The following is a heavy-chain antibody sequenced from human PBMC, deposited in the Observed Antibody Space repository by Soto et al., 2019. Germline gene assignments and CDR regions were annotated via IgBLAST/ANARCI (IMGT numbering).Heavy chain of an antibody. D-gene: IGHD3-10*01. V-gene: IGHV4-38-2*02. CDR1: GYFISNGYY. Sequence: SETLSLTCAVSGYFISNGYYWDWIRQPPGKGLEWIGSIYPTGTTYYNPSLKSRVTISVDTSKNHFSLRLTSVTAADTAVYYCARDANYGLYYFDHWGQGTLVTVSS. CDR3: ARDANYGLYYFDH. CDR2: IYPTGTT. J-gene: IGHJ4*02.